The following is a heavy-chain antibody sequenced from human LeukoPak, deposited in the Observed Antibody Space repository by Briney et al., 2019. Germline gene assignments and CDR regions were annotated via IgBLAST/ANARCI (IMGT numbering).Heavy chain of an antibody. J-gene: IGHJ4*02. D-gene: IGHD3-22*01. Sequence: SETLSLTCTVSGGSISNYYWSWIRQPPGKGLEWIGYIHYSGSTNYNSSLKSRVTISVDTSKNQFSLKLGSVTAADTAVYYCARGQVSDYYDSSGYYYFDYWGQGTLVTVSS. CDR1: GGSISNYY. CDR2: IHYSGST. V-gene: IGHV4-59*12. CDR3: ARGQVSDYYDSSGYYYFDY.